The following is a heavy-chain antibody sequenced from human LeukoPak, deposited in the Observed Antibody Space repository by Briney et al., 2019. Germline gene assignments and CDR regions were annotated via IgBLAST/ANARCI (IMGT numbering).Heavy chain of an antibody. D-gene: IGHD7-27*01. Sequence: ASVKVSYKVSGHTLTELSMHWVRQAPGKGPEWMGGFDPEDGETVYAQKFQGRVTMTEDTSTDTAYMELSSLRSEDTAVYYRATPPGRLRGRVAWGLFDYWGREPWSSSP. CDR2: FDPEDGET. CDR3: ATPPGRLRGRVAWGLFDY. V-gene: IGHV1-24*01. J-gene: IGHJ4*02. CDR1: GHTLTELS.